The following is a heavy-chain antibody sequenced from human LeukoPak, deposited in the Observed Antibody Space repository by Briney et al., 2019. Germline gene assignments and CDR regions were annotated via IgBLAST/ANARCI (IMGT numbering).Heavy chain of an antibody. CDR1: GGSISSGGYY. Sequence: PSETLSLTCTVSGGSISSGGYYWSWIRQPPGKGLEWIGYIYHSGSTYYNPSLKSRVTISVDRSKNQFSLKLSSVTAADTAVYYCARTPYGDHEYFDYWGQGTLVTVSS. CDR3: ARTPYGDHEYFDY. V-gene: IGHV4-30-2*01. CDR2: IYHSGST. D-gene: IGHD4-17*01. J-gene: IGHJ4*02.